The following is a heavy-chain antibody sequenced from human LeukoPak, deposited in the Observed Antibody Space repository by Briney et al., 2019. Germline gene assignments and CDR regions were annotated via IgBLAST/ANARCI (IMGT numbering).Heavy chain of an antibody. D-gene: IGHD3-16*02. CDR3: ARDQEDRYSSFDY. CDR2: IYYSGST. J-gene: IGHJ4*02. V-gene: IGHV4-59*01. Sequence: PSETLSLTCTVSGGSISSYYWSWIRQPPGKGLEWIGYIYYSGSTNYNPSLKSRVTISVDTSKNQFSLKLSSVTAADTAVYYCARDQEDRYSSFDYWGQGTLVTVSS. CDR1: GGSISSYY.